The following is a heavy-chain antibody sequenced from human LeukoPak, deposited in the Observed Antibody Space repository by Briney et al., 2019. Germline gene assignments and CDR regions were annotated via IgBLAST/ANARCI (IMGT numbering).Heavy chain of an antibody. CDR2: ISPENGDT. Sequence: ASVKVSCKVSGYTLTKLSMHWVRQAPVKGLEWMGWISPENGDTNYAQTFQDRVTMTTDTSTNTAYMELRSLTSDDTAVYFCARVFGYYYFYMDVWGEGTTVIISS. D-gene: IGHD3/OR15-3a*01. CDR1: GYTLTKLS. CDR3: ARVFGYYYFYMDV. V-gene: IGHV1-24*01. J-gene: IGHJ6*03.